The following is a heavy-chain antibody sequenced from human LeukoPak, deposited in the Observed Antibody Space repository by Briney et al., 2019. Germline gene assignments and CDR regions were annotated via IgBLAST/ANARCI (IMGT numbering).Heavy chain of an antibody. CDR3: ARVPTYYYGSGSRTNWFDP. CDR1: GYTFTGYY. CDR2: FNPNSDGT. Sequence: ASVKVSCKASGYTFTGYYMHWVRQAPGQGLEWMGRFNPNSDGTNCAQKFQGRVTMTRDTSISTAYMELSSLRSEDTAVYYCARVPTYYYGSGSRTNWFDPWGQGTLVTVSS. D-gene: IGHD3-10*01. V-gene: IGHV1-2*06. J-gene: IGHJ5*02.